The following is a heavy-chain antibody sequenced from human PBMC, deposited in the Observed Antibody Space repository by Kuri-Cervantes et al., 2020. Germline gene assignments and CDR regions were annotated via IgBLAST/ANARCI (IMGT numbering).Heavy chain of an antibody. J-gene: IGHJ4*02. CDR1: GGSISSSNW. Sequence: SETLSLTCAVSGGSISSSNWWSWVRQPPGEGLEWIGEIYHSGSTNYNPSLKSRVTISVDTFKNQFSLKLSSVTAADTAVYYCAREVGRYYGSGIVFDYWGQGTRVTVSS. D-gene: IGHD3-10*01. V-gene: IGHV4-4*02. CDR3: AREVGRYYGSGIVFDY. CDR2: IYHSGST.